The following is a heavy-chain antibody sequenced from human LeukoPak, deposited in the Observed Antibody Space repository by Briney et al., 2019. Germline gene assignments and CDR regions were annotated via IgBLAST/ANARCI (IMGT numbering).Heavy chain of an antibody. CDR3: AREREETYGSGSYTFDH. Sequence: ASVKVSCKASGYSFTSYAFSWVRQAPGQGLEWMGWININNGNTNYVQRLQGRVTMTTDTSTSTAYMELRSLRSDDTAVYYCAREREETYGSGSYTFDHWGQGTLVTVSS. V-gene: IGHV1-18*01. CDR2: ININNGNT. J-gene: IGHJ4*02. D-gene: IGHD3-10*01. CDR1: GYSFTSYA.